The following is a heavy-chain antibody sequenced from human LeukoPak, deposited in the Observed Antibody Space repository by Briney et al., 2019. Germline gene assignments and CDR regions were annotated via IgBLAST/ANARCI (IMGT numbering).Heavy chain of an antibody. Sequence: PGGSLRLSCAASGFTFNNYGMSWVRQAPGKGLEWVSSIGPSGASTFYADSVKGRFIISRDIPKNTLLLQMNSLRAEDTATYFCAKGGIKRFGMVPDWFDPWGQGTLVTVSS. CDR1: GFTFNNYG. V-gene: IGHV3-23*01. J-gene: IGHJ5*02. CDR2: IGPSGAST. D-gene: IGHD3-3*01. CDR3: AKGGIKRFGMVPDWFDP.